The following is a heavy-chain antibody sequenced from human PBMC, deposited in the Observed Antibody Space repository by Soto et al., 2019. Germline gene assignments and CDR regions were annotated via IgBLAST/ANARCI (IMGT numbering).Heavy chain of an antibody. CDR1: GFTFSSYG. CDR2: IWYDGSNK. J-gene: IGHJ5*02. V-gene: IGHV3-33*01. D-gene: IGHD3-3*01. Sequence: GGSLRLSCAASGFTFSSYGMHWVRQAPGKGLEWVAVIWYDGSNKYYADSVKDRFTISRDNSKNTLYLQMNSLRAEDTAVYYCARDSRYYDFWSGYYDNWFDPWGQGTLVTVSS. CDR3: ARDSRYYDFWSGYYDNWFDP.